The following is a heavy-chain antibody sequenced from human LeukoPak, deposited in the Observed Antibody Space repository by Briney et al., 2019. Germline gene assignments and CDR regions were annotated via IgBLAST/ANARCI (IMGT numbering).Heavy chain of an antibody. V-gene: IGHV1-18*01. J-gene: IGHJ3*02. CDR1: GYTFTSYG. CDR2: ISAYNGNT. Sequence: GASVKVSCKASGYTFTSYGISWVRQAPGQGLEWMGWISAYNGNTSYAQKLQGRVTMTTDTSTSTAYMELRSLRSDDTAVYYCARGEYCSGGSCYSVGAFDIWGQGTMVTVSS. CDR3: ARGEYCSGGSCYSVGAFDI. D-gene: IGHD2-15*01.